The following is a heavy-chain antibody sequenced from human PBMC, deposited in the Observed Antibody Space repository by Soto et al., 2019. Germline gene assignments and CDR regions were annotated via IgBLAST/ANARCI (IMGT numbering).Heavy chain of an antibody. CDR2: ISWNSGSI. CDR1: GFTFDDYA. D-gene: IGHD3-22*01. V-gene: IGHV3-9*01. J-gene: IGHJ6*02. Sequence: GGSLRLSCAASGFTFDDYAMHWVRQAPGKGLEWVSGISWNSGSISYADSVKGRFTISRDNAKNSLYLQMNSLRAEDTALYYCAKDIGPYYYDSSGLPGMDVWGQGTTVTVSS. CDR3: AKDIGPYYYDSSGLPGMDV.